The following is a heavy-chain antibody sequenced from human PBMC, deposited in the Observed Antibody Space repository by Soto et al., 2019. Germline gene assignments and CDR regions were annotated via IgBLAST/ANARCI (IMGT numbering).Heavy chain of an antibody. CDR3: ARDCGGSCYYYYYGMDV. D-gene: IGHD2-15*01. Sequence: ASVKVSCKASGRTFSSYAISWVRQAPGQGLEWMGWISGYNGNTDYAQKLQGRVTLTTDTSTSTAYMELSSLRSEDTAVYYCARDCGGSCYYYYYGMDVWGQGTTVTVSS. V-gene: IGHV1-18*01. CDR1: GRTFSSYA. CDR2: ISGYNGNT. J-gene: IGHJ6*02.